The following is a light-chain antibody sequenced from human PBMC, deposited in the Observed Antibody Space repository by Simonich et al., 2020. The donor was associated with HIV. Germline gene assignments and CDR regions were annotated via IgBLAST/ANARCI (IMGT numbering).Light chain of an antibody. V-gene: IGKV1-33*01. CDR1: QDISNS. CDR2: DAS. CDR3: QQYYSAPRT. Sequence: DIQMTQSPSSLSASVGDRVTITCQASQDISNSLNWYQQKPGKAPKLLIFDASNLETGVPSRFSGSASGTDFTFTISSLQPEDVAVYYCQQYYSAPRTFGQGTKVEIK. J-gene: IGKJ1*01.